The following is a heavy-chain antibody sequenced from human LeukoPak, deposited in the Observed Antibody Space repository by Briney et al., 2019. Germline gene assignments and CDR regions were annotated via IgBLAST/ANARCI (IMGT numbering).Heavy chain of an antibody. J-gene: IGHJ4*02. CDR2: IGTAGDT. CDR1: GFTFSSYD. CDR3: ARVVRVGLVRGVIFDY. Sequence: PGGSLRLSCAASGFTFSSYDMHWVRQATGKGLEWVSAIGTAGDTYDPGSVKGRFTISRENAKNSLYLQMNSLRAGDTAVYYCARVVRVGLVRGVIFDYWGQGTLVTVSS. D-gene: IGHD3-10*01. V-gene: IGHV3-13*04.